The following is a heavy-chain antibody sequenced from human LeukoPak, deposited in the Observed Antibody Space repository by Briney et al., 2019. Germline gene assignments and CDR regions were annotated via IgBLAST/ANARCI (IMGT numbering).Heavy chain of an antibody. D-gene: IGHD6-19*01. CDR2: IYPGDSDT. CDR1: GYSFTSYW. CDR3: ARQWNPAGQTNWFDP. J-gene: IGHJ5*02. Sequence: GESLKISCKGSGYSFTSYWIGWVRQMPGKGLEWMGIIYPGDSDTRYSPSFQGQVTTSADKSISTAYLQWSSLKASDTAMYYCARQWNPAGQTNWFDPWGQGTLVTVSS. V-gene: IGHV5-51*01.